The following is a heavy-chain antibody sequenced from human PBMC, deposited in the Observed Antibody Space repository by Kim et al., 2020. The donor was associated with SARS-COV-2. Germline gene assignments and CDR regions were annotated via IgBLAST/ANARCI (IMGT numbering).Heavy chain of an antibody. CDR1: GGSVSSGSYY. CDR3: AREPSYGDYFDY. CDR2: IYYSGST. D-gene: IGHD4-17*01. Sequence: SETLSLTCTVSGGSVSSGSYYWSWIRQSPGKGLEWIGYIYYSGSTNYNPSLKSRVTISVDTSKNQFSLKLSSVTAADTAVYYCAREPSYGDYFDYWGQGTLVTVSS. V-gene: IGHV4-61*01. J-gene: IGHJ4*02.